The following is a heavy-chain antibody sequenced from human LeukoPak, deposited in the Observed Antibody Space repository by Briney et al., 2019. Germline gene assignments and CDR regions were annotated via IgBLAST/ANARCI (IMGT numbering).Heavy chain of an antibody. CDR1: GFTFSSYA. D-gene: IGHD6-13*01. CDR3: ATPNSSSWYFTFDY. V-gene: IGHV3-23*01. CDR2: ISGSGGST. Sequence: PGGSLRLSCAASGFTFSSYAMSWVRQAPGKGLEWVSAISGSGGSTFYADSVKGRFTISRDNSKNTLYLQMNSLRAEDTAVYYCATPNSSSWYFTFDYWGQGTLVTVSS. J-gene: IGHJ4*02.